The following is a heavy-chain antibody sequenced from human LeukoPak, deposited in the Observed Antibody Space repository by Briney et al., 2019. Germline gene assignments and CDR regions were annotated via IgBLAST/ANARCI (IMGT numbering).Heavy chain of an antibody. J-gene: IGHJ4*02. V-gene: IGHV1-2*02. CDR3: ARVLPYYDILTGYYTGDYFDY. CDR2: INPNSGGT. D-gene: IGHD3-9*01. CDR1: GYTFTGYY. Sequence: ASVKVSCKASGYTFTGYYMHWVRQAPGQGLEWMGWINPNSGGTNYAQKPQGRVTMTTDTSTSTAYMELRSLRSDDTAVYYCARVLPYYDILTGYYTGDYFDYWGQGTLVTVSS.